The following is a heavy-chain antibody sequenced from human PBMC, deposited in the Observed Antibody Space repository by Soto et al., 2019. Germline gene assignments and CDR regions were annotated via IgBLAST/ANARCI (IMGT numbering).Heavy chain of an antibody. J-gene: IGHJ3*02. V-gene: IGHV3-48*03. CDR2: ISSSGSTI. CDR1: GFAFSSYE. D-gene: IGHD2-15*01. Sequence: GGSLRLSCAASGFAFSSYEMNWVRQAPGKGLEWVSYISSSGSTIYYADSVKGRFTISRDNAKNSLYLQMNSLRAEDTAAYYCASRSLLAFDIWGQGTMVTVSS. CDR3: ASRSLLAFDI.